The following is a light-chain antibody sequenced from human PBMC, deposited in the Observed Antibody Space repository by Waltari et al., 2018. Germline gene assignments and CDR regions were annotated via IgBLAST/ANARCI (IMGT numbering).Light chain of an antibody. Sequence: EIVMTQSPATLSVSPGERVTLSCRASQSIATDLAWYQHKPGQAPRLLIYHASTRATDIPSWFRGSGSGTDFTLTISGLQSEDSAVYYCQQYNRWPPLTFGGGTKVEI. CDR1: QSIATD. J-gene: IGKJ4*01. CDR2: HAS. CDR3: QQYNRWPPLT. V-gene: IGKV3D-15*01.